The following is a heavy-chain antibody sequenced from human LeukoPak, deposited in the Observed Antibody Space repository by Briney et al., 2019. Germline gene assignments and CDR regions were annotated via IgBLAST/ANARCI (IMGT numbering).Heavy chain of an antibody. CDR2: IIPIFGTP. J-gene: IGHJ3*02. CDR1: GGTFSSYA. CDR3: ARGGSYLSAFDI. Sequence: ASVKVSCKASGGTFSSYAITWVRQAPGQGLEWMGGIIPIFGTPNYAQKFQGRVTITADESTNTAYMELSSLRSEDTAVYYCARGGSYLSAFDIWGQGTMVTVSS. D-gene: IGHD1-26*01. V-gene: IGHV1-69*13.